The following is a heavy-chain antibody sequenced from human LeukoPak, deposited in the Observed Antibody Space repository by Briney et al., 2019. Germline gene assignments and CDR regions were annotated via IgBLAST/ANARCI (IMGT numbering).Heavy chain of an antibody. J-gene: IGHJ4*02. CDR2: MYRSGIT. CDR1: DFSVSNYY. V-gene: IGHV3-53*01. D-gene: IGHD2/OR15-2a*01. CDR3: VSFYETY. Sequence: GGSLRLSCVVSDFSVSNYYMNWVRQAPGKGLEWVSIMYRSGITHHADSVKGRFTISKDNAKNTVYLQMNSLRAEDTAVYYCVSFYETYWGRGTLVTVSS.